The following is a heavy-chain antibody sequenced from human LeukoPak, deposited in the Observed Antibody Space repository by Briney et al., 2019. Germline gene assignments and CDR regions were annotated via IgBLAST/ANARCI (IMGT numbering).Heavy chain of an antibody. CDR3: ATFFVGGAVAGTGNFDY. J-gene: IGHJ4*02. V-gene: IGHV1-24*01. CDR2: FYPEDGET. D-gene: IGHD6-19*01. Sequence: ASVKVSCTVSGYTLTELSMHWVRPAPGKGLEWRGGFYPEDGETIYAQTFQGRVTMTEDTSTDTAYMELSSLRSEGTAVYYCATFFVGGAVAGTGNFDYWGQGTLVTVSS. CDR1: GYTLTELS.